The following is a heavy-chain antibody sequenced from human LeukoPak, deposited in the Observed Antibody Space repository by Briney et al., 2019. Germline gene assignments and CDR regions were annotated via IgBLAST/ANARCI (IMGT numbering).Heavy chain of an antibody. Sequence: GGSLRLSCAASGFIFSSSEMNWVRQAPGKGLEWVSYISGGGETVYYADSVKGRCTISRDNAKNSLYLQMNSLRAEDTAVYCCARDTRPTDRSGYYHPDYFDYWGQGTLVTVSS. CDR1: GFIFSSSE. D-gene: IGHD3-22*01. J-gene: IGHJ4*02. CDR2: ISGGGETV. V-gene: IGHV3-48*03. CDR3: ARDTRPTDRSGYYHPDYFDY.